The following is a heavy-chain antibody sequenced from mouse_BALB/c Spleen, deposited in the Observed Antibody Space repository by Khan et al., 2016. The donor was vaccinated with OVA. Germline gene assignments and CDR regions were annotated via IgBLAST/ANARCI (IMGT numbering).Heavy chain of an antibody. J-gene: IGHJ3*01. CDR1: GFTFSTYG. CDR2: VSTGGTYT. D-gene: IGHD1-1*01. CDR3: TRLAYYYDSEGFAY. Sequence: EVMLVESGGDLVKPGGSLKLSCAASGFTFSTYGMSWVRQTPDRRLEWVATVSTGGTYTYYLDSVKGRFPISSDNAKNTLYLQMSSLKSEDTAMFYCTRLAYYYDSEGFAYWGQGTLVTVSA. V-gene: IGHV5-6*01.